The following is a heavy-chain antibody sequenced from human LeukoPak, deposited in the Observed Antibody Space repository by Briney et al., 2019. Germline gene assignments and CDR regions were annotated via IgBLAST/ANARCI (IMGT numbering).Heavy chain of an antibody. CDR3: ARAETTLLLNY. V-gene: IGHV1-18*01. CDR1: GYSFTNYG. Sequence: GASVKVSCKASGYSFTNYGIIWVRQTPGQGLQWMGWISVHNGNTNYAQKLQGRVTLTTDTSTSTVYMELRSLTSDDTAVYYCARAETTLLLNYWGQGTLVTVSS. CDR2: ISVHNGNT. J-gene: IGHJ4*02. D-gene: IGHD4-11*01.